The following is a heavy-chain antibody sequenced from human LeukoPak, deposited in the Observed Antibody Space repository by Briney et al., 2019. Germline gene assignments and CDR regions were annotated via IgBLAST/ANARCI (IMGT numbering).Heavy chain of an antibody. J-gene: IGHJ4*02. D-gene: IGHD3-10*01. Sequence: SETLSLTCAVYGGSFSGYYWSWIRQPPGKRLEWIGEINHSGSTNYNPSLKSRVTISVDTSKNQFSLKLSSVTAADTAVYYCARVGPTMVRGVPSYDYWGQGTLVTVSS. CDR2: INHSGST. CDR3: ARVGPTMVRGVPSYDY. V-gene: IGHV4-34*01. CDR1: GGSFSGYY.